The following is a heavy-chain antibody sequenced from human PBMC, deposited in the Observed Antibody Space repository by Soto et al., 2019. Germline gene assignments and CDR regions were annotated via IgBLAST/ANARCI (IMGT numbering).Heavy chain of an antibody. V-gene: IGHV3-30*18. J-gene: IGHJ4*02. CDR2: ISYDGSKK. Sequence: QVQLVESGEGVGQPGRSLRLSCVASGFSFSNFGMHWVRQAPGKGLEWVAVISYDGSKKYYADSVKGRFTISRDNSKNTLYLLMNSLRGEDTAVYYCAKDANDYGDYRLLFWFDYWGQGTLVTVSS. CDR3: AKDANDYGDYRLLFWFDY. CDR1: GFSFSNFG. D-gene: IGHD4-17*01.